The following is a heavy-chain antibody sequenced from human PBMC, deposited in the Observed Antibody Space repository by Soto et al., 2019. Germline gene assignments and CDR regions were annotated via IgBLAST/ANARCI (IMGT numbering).Heavy chain of an antibody. CDR2: INHSGST. CDR1: GGSFSGYY. D-gene: IGHD3-10*01. Sequence: QVQLQQWGAGLLKPSETLSLTCAVYGGSFSGYYWSWIRQPPGKGLEWIGEINHSGSTNYNPSLKSRVTISVDTSKNQFSLKLSSVTAADTAVYYCARGPLGELLSPGNYYYYGMDVWGQGTTVTVSS. V-gene: IGHV4-34*01. CDR3: ARGPLGELLSPGNYYYYGMDV. J-gene: IGHJ6*02.